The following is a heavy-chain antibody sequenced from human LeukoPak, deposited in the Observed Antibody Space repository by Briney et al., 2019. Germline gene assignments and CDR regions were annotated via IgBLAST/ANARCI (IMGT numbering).Heavy chain of an antibody. Sequence: SETLSLTCTVSGGSISSYYWSWIRQPAGKGLEWIGRIYTSGSTNYNPSLKSRVTMSVDTSKNQFSLKLSSVTAADTAVYYCARDIPAEQRLVGRKYYYYYMDVWGKGTTVTISS. CDR1: GGSISSYY. D-gene: IGHD6-19*01. CDR2: IYTSGST. V-gene: IGHV4-4*07. J-gene: IGHJ6*03. CDR3: ARDIPAEQRLVGRKYYYYYMDV.